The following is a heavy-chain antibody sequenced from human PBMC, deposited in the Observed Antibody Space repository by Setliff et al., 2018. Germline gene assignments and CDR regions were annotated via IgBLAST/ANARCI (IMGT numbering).Heavy chain of an antibody. D-gene: IGHD2-21*02. V-gene: IGHV1-69*05. CDR3: ARESVVVVTTTNYYYYMDV. Sequence: SVKVSCKASGGTFNNYLISWVRQAPGQGLEWMGGIIPVFGTTRYTQKFQGRLTITTDESTSTGYMELSSLSSEDTAVYYCARESVVVVTTTNYYYYMDVWGEGTTVTVSS. CDR2: IIPVFGTT. CDR1: GGTFNNYL. J-gene: IGHJ6*03.